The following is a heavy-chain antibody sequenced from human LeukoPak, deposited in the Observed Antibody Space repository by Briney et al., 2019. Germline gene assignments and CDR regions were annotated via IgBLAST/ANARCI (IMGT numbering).Heavy chain of an antibody. CDR2: ISSSSSYI. V-gene: IGHV3-21*01. J-gene: IGHJ4*02. D-gene: IGHD1-26*01. CDR1: GFTFSSYS. CDR3: ARDYGSGSYSPFFDY. Sequence: KAGGSLRLSCAASGFTFSSYSMNWVRQAPGKGLEWVSSISSSSSYIYYADSVKGRFTSSRDNAKNSLYLQMNSLRAEDTAVYYCARDYGSGSYSPFFDYWGQGTLVTVSS.